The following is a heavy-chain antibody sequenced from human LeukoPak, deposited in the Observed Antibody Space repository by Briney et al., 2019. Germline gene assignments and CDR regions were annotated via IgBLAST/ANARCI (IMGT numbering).Heavy chain of an antibody. D-gene: IGHD6-25*01. J-gene: IGHJ4*02. V-gene: IGHV4-39*07. CDR2: IYYNGNT. CDR3: ARATAAPSSYFFDH. Sequence: PSETLSLTCSVSGGSIRSSNSFWGWIRQPPGERLEWIATIYYNGNTYYNPSLQSRVTISVDTSTNQFSLKLNSVIAANTAVYYCARATAAPSSYFFDHWGQGTLVTVSS. CDR1: GGSIRSSNSF.